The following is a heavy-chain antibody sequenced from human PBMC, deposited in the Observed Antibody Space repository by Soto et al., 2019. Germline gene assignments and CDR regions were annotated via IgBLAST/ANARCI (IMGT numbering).Heavy chain of an antibody. Sequence: SETLSLTCTVSGGSISSYYWSWIRQPPGKGLEWIGYIYYSGSTNYNPSLKSRVTISVDTSKNQFSLKLSSVTAADTAVYYCARQGYCSSTSCYDKGYYYYYMDVWGKGTTVTVSS. D-gene: IGHD2-2*01. CDR1: GGSISSYY. J-gene: IGHJ6*03. CDR2: IYYSGST. CDR3: ARQGYCSSTSCYDKGYYYYYMDV. V-gene: IGHV4-59*08.